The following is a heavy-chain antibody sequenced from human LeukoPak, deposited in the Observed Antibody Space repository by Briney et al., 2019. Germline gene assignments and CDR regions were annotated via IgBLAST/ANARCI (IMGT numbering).Heavy chain of an antibody. CDR2: VYWDNDK. CDR3: AHLRQGSRTSGFYYFDY. J-gene: IGHJ4*02. V-gene: IGHV2-5*02. Sequence: SGPTLVNPTQTLTLTCTFSGFSLSTTGVGVGWIRQPPGKALEWLAVVYWDNDKRYSPSLKNRLTITKDTSKNQVVLSMTNMDPVDTATVYCAHLRQGSRTSGFYYFDYWGQGTLVAVSS. CDR1: GFSLSTTGVG. D-gene: IGHD6-13*01.